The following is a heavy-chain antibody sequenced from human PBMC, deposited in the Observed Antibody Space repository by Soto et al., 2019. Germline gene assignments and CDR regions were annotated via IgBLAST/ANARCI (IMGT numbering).Heavy chain of an antibody. Sequence: SRPTLVNPTDTLTLTCTVSGFSLTTGKMGVSWIRQPPGKALEWLAHIFSDNERSYSTSLQGRLTISKDTSGSQVVLSMTNVDPVDTATYYCARMNVDSYQFYYAMDVWGQGTTVTVSS. J-gene: IGHJ6*02. CDR3: ARMNVDSYQFYYAMDV. D-gene: IGHD4-17*01. CDR1: GFSLTTGKMG. CDR2: IFSDNER. V-gene: IGHV2-26*01.